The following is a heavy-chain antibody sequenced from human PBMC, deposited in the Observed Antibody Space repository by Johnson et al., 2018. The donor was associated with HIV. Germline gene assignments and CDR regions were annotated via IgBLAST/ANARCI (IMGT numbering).Heavy chain of an antibody. D-gene: IGHD3-10*01. V-gene: IGHV3-66*01. J-gene: IGHJ3*02. CDR2: ISSNGGST. CDR3: AREGALGAYDAFDI. Sequence: VQLVESGGGLVQPGGSLRLSCAASGFIVSSNYMSWVRQAPGKGLEWVSAISSNGGSTYYANSVKGRFTISRDNSKNTLYLQMNSLRAEDTAVYYCAREGALGAYDAFDIWGQGTMVTVSS. CDR1: GFIVSSNY.